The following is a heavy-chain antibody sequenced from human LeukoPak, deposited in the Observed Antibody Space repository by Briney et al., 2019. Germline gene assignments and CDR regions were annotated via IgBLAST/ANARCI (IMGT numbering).Heavy chain of an antibody. CDR1: GFTFSSYG. D-gene: IGHD6-19*01. CDR3: ATLVHQSVAGTDYFDY. CDR2: ISYDGSNK. V-gene: IGHV3-30*03. Sequence: GGFLRLSCAASGFTFSSYGMHWVRQAPGKGLEWVAVISYDGSNKYYADSVKGRFTISRDNSKNTLYLQMNSLRAEDTAVYYCATLVHQSVAGTDYFDYWGQGTLVTVSS. J-gene: IGHJ4*02.